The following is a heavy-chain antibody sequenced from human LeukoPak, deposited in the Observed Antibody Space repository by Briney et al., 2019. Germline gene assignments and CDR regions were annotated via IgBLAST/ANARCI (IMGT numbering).Heavy chain of an antibody. J-gene: IGHJ4*02. CDR1: GFTFSNYG. Sequence: GGSLRLSCAASGFTFSNYGMHWVRQAPGKGLEWVAVIWYDGSNKYYADPVKGRFPISRDNSKNTLYLQMNSLRAEDTAVYYCARDQSYSSGWYVYWGQGTLVTVSS. CDR3: ARDQSYSSGWYVY. D-gene: IGHD6-19*01. CDR2: IWYDGSNK. V-gene: IGHV3-33*01.